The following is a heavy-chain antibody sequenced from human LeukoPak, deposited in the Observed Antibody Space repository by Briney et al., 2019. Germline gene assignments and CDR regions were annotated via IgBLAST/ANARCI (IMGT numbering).Heavy chain of an antibody. D-gene: IGHD4-17*01. CDR1: GGSISSYY. V-gene: IGHV4-59*01. CDR3: AREDYGDWFDP. J-gene: IGHJ5*02. CDR2: IYYGGST. Sequence: SETLSLTSTVSGGSISSYYWSWIRQPPGKGLEWIGYIYYGGSTNYNPSLKSRVTISVGTSKNQFSLKLSSVTAADTAVYYCAREDYGDWFDPWGQGTLVTVSS.